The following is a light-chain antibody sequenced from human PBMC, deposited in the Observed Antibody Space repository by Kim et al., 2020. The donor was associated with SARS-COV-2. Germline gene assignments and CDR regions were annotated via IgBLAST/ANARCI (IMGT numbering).Light chain of an antibody. J-gene: IGLJ3*02. V-gene: IGLV10-54*01. Sequence: QAGLTQPPSVSKGLRQTATLTCTGNSNNVGDQGAAWLQQHQGHPPKLLSYRNNNRPSGISERLSASRSGNTASLTITGLQPEDEADYYCSAWDSSLSPCVFCGGPKLTFL. CDR2: RNN. CDR1: SNNVGDQG. CDR3: SAWDSSLSPCV.